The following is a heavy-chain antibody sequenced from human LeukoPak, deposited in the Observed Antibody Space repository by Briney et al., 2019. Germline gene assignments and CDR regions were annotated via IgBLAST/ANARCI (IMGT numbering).Heavy chain of an antibody. Sequence: SETLSLTCTVSGGSISSGDYYWSWIRQPPGKGLEWIGYIYYSGSTYYNPSLKSRVTISVDTSKNQFSLKLSSVTAADTAVYYCARDQIGLLNPAFDIWGQGTMVTVSS. CDR2: IYYSGST. D-gene: IGHD2-21*01. CDR1: GGSISSGDYY. J-gene: IGHJ3*02. V-gene: IGHV4-30-4*01. CDR3: ARDQIGLLNPAFDI.